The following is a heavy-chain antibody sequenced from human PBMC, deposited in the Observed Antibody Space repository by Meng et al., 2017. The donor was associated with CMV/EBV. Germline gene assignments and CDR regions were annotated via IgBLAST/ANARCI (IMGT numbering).Heavy chain of an antibody. V-gene: IGHV3-53*01. CDR2: IYSGGST. CDR3: ARGGSGWYYFDY. Sequence: GGSLRLSCAASGFTFSSYEMNWVRQAPGKGLEWVSVIYSGGSTYYADSVKGRFTISRDNSKNTLYLQMNSLRAEDTAVYYCARGGSGWYYFDYWGQGTLVTSPQ. J-gene: IGHJ4*02. D-gene: IGHD6-19*01. CDR1: GFTFSSYE.